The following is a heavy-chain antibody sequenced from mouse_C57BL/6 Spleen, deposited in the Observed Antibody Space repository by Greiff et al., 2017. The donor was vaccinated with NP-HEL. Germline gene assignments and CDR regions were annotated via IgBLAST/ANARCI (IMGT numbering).Heavy chain of an antibody. Sequence: EVQLQQSGAELVRPGASVKLSCTASGFNIKDDYMHWVKQRPEQGLEWIGWIDPENGDTEYASKFQGKATITADTSSNTAYLQLSSLTSEDTAVYYCTPFITTRYFDYWAKAPLSQSPQ. J-gene: IGHJ2*01. V-gene: IGHV14-4*01. CDR3: TPFITTRYFDY. D-gene: IGHD1-1*01. CDR1: GFNIKDDY. CDR2: IDPENGDT.